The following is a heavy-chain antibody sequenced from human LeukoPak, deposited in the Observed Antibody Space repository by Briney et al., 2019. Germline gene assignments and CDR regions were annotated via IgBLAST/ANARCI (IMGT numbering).Heavy chain of an antibody. V-gene: IGHV4-34*01. CDR3: ARSYCSSTSCYWFDP. CDR1: GGSFSGYY. J-gene: IGHJ5*02. D-gene: IGHD2-2*01. CDR2: INHSGST. Sequence: SETLSHTCAVYGGSFSGYYWSWIRQHPGKGLEWIGEINHSGSTNYSPSLKSRVTISVDTSKNQFSLKLSSVTAADTAVYYCARSYCSSTSCYWFDPWGQGTLVTVSS.